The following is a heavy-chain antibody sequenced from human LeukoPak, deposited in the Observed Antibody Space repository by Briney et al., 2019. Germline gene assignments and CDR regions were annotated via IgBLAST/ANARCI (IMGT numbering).Heavy chain of an antibody. D-gene: IGHD6-19*01. CDR1: GGSFSGYY. CDR2: INHSGST. Sequence: SETLSLTCAVYGGSFSGYYWSWIRQPPGKGLEWIGEINHSGSTNYNPSLKSRVTISVDTSKNQLSLKLSSVTAADTAVYYCARGRGSGSFGNYWGQGTLVTVSS. J-gene: IGHJ4*02. CDR3: ARGRGSGSFGNY. V-gene: IGHV4-34*01.